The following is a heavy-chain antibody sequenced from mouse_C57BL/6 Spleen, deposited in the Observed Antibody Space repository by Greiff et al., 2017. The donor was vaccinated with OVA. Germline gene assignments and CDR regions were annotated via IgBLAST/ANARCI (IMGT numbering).Heavy chain of an antibody. D-gene: IGHD4-1*01. CDR2: IWSDGST. V-gene: IGHV2-6-1*01. Sequence: QVQLKESGPGLVAPSQRLSITCTVSGFSLTSYGVHWVRQPPGKGLEWLVVIWSDGSTTYNSALKSRLSISKDNSKSQVFLKMNSLQTDDTAMYYCARHGTGTGAMDYWGQGTSVTVSS. CDR3: ARHGTGTGAMDY. J-gene: IGHJ4*01. CDR1: GFSLTSYG.